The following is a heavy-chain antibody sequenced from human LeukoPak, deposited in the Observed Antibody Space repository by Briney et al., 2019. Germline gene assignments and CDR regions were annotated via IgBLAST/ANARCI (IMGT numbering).Heavy chain of an antibody. CDR1: GYTFTSYG. CDR3: ARVRLGELSLPYYYYMDV. CDR2: ISAYNGNT. J-gene: IGHJ6*03. V-gene: IGHV1-18*01. D-gene: IGHD3-16*02. Sequence: GASVKVSCKASGYTFTSYGISWVRQAPGQGLEWMGWISAYNGNTNYAQKLQGRVTMTTDTSTSTAYMELRSLRSEDTAVYYCARVRLGELSLPYYYYMDVWGKGTTVTVSS.